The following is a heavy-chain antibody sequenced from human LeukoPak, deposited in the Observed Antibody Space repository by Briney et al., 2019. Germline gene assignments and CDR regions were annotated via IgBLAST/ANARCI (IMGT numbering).Heavy chain of an antibody. CDR3: ARVGVTMDYYYYYMGV. CDR1: GDSISSYY. Sequence: SETLSLTCTVSGDSISSYYWSWIRQPPGKGLEWIGYIYYSGSTNYSPSLKSRVTISVDTSKNQFSLKLSSVTAADTAVYYCARVGVTMDYYYYYMGVWGKGTTVTVSS. J-gene: IGHJ6*03. D-gene: IGHD3-10*01. V-gene: IGHV4-59*08. CDR2: IYYSGST.